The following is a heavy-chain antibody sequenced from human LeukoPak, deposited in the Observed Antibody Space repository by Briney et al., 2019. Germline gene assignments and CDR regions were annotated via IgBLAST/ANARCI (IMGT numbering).Heavy chain of an antibody. V-gene: IGHV3-23*01. Sequence: GGSLRLSCTTSGFTFSSYALSWVRQAPGKGLEWVSGIRVSGSTYYPDSVTGRFTISRDNSENTLYLQMSGLRAEDTAIYYCAKASWGGATTTYFDYWGQGTLVTVSS. J-gene: IGHJ4*02. D-gene: IGHD1-26*01. CDR2: IRVSGST. CDR1: GFTFSSYA. CDR3: AKASWGGATTTYFDY.